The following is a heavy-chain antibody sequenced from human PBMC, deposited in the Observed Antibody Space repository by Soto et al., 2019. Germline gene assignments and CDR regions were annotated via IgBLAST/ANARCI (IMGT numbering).Heavy chain of an antibody. CDR3: VKTNEGSCFDN. V-gene: IGHV3-72*01. CDR1: GFGVSNNY. Sequence: GGSLRLSCAASGFGVSNNYMSWVRQAPGKGLEWIGRIRPKIRNYATEYAASARGRFTISGDDSQNSLYLHMSSLNSDDTAIYYCVKTNEGSCFDNWGQGTLVTVSS. J-gene: IGHJ4*02. CDR2: IRPKIRNYAT. D-gene: IGHD2-8*01.